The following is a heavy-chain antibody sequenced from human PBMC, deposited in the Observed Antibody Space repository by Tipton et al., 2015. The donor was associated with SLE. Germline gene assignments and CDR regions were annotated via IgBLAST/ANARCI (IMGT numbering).Heavy chain of an antibody. CDR1: GYTFTGYD. Sequence: QLVQSGAEVKKPGASVKVSCKASGYTFTGYDMHWVRQAPGQGLEWMGIINPSGGNTNYAQKLQDRLTLTTDASTSTAYMELRSLKSDDTAVYYCARSPTGEADYWGQGTLVTVSS. V-gene: IGHV1-46*01. CDR3: ARSPTGEADY. J-gene: IGHJ4*02. D-gene: IGHD7-27*01. CDR2: INPSGGNT.